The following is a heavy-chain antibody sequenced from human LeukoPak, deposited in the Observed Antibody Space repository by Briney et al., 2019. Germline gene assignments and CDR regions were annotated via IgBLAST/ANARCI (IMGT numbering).Heavy chain of an antibody. CDR1: GFTFSSYG. V-gene: IGHV3-30*03. Sequence: GGSLRLSCAASGFTFSSYGMHWVRQAPGKGLEWVAVISYDGSNKYYADSVKGRFTISRDNSKNTLYLQMNSLRAEDTAVYYCARDLELGIAVAGTGAFDIWGQGTMVTVSS. D-gene: IGHD6-19*01. J-gene: IGHJ3*02. CDR3: ARDLELGIAVAGTGAFDI. CDR2: ISYDGSNK.